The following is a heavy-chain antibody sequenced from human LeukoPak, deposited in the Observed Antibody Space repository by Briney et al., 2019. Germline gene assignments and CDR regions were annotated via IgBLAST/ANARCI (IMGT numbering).Heavy chain of an antibody. CDR2: ISGSGGST. D-gene: IGHD6-19*01. Sequence: PGGSLRLSCAASGFTFSSYAMSWVRQAPGKGLEWVSAISGSGGSTYYADSVKGRFTISRDNSKNTLYLQMNSLRAEDTAVYYCANDHSSGWWSGMDVWGQGTTVTVSS. J-gene: IGHJ6*02. CDR3: ANDHSSGWWSGMDV. V-gene: IGHV3-23*01. CDR1: GFTFSSYA.